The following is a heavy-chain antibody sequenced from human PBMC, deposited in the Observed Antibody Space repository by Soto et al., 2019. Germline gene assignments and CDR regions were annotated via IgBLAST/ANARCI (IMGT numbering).Heavy chain of an antibody. CDR3: ARHIITFGGVIEDAFDI. CDR1: GGSISSYY. Sequence: SETLSLTCTVSGGSISSYYWSWIRQPPGKGLEWIGYIYYSGSTNYNPSLKSRVTISVDTSKNQFSLKLSSVTAADTAVYYCARHIITFGGVIEDAFDIWGQGTMVTVSS. V-gene: IGHV4-59*08. CDR2: IYYSGST. J-gene: IGHJ3*02. D-gene: IGHD3-16*02.